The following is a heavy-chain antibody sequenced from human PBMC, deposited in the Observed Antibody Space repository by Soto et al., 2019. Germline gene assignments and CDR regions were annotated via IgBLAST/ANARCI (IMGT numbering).Heavy chain of an antibody. J-gene: IGHJ4*02. V-gene: IGHV1-8*02. CDR3: AREVVETSSLCVDH. Sequence: AAVKFSCKASGDTFSNLPFNWLRQAPVQGLECIGWMNTNTNTTDSAEVFEGRVSLTWDTSISTAYMQLNSLKIDDTAVYYCAREVVETSSLCVDHWGQGSPVTVSS. CDR1: GDTFSNLP. CDR2: MNTNTNTT. D-gene: IGHD2-8*01.